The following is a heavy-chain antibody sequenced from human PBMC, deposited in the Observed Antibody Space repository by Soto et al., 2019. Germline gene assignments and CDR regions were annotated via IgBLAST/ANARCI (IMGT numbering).Heavy chain of an antibody. CDR1: GFTFSSYS. CDR3: ARDTRVFGVVTLSYYYGMDV. Sequence: GGSLRLSCAASGFTFSSYSMNWVRQAPGKGLEWVSSISSSSSYIYYADSVKGRFTISRDNAKNSLYLQMNGLRAEDTAVYYCARDTRVFGVVTLSYYYGMDVWGQGTTVTVSS. D-gene: IGHD3-3*01. V-gene: IGHV3-21*01. J-gene: IGHJ6*02. CDR2: ISSSSSYI.